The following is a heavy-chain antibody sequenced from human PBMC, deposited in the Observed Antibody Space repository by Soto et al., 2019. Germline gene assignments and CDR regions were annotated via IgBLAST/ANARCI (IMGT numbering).Heavy chain of an antibody. CDR1: GFTFSSYS. Sequence: GGSLRLSCAASGFTFSSYSMNWVRQAPGKGLEWVSSISSSSSYIYYADSVKGRFTISRDNAKNSLYLQMNSLRAEDTAVYYCARSQTYYYGSGSPYYFDYWGQGTLVTVSS. J-gene: IGHJ4*02. CDR2: ISSSSSYI. V-gene: IGHV3-21*01. D-gene: IGHD3-10*01. CDR3: ARSQTYYYGSGSPYYFDY.